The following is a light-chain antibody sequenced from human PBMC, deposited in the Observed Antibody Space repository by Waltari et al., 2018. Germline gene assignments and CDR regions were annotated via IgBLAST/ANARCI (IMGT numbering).Light chain of an antibody. CDR3: HSYDATLSGWI. J-gene: IGLJ2*01. CDR1: STQVAAAYR. CDR2: GGT. Sequence: SLVPRPPAVPLAHGERLPLPCTWSSTQVAAAYRNHRYQPLPGTAPKLLIYGGTNRPSGVPERFSGSKSGTSASLAITGLQAEDEADYYCHSYDATLSGWIFGGGTKLTVI. V-gene: IGLV1-40*01.